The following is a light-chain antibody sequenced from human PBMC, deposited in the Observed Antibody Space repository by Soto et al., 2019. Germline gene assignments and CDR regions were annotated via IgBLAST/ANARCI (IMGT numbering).Light chain of an antibody. CDR3: QQYGRRHLYT. V-gene: IGKV3-20*01. J-gene: IGKJ2*01. CDR2: GAS. CDR1: QSVSSSY. Sequence: EIVLTQSPGTLSLSPGERATLSCRASQSVSSSYLACYQQKPGQAPRLLIYGASSRATGIPDRFSGSGSGTDFALTISRLEPEDFAVYYCQQYGRRHLYTCGQGTELEIK.